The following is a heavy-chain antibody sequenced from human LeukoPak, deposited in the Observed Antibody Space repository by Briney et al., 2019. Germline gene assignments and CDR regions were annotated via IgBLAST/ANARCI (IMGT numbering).Heavy chain of an antibody. D-gene: IGHD5-18*01. CDR3: ARTTEGGYSYGYFYYYYMDV. J-gene: IGHJ6*03. CDR2: IIPILGTA. V-gene: IGHV1-69*13. Sequence: GASVKVSCKASGGTFSSYAISWVRQAPGQGLEWMGGIIPILGTANYAQKFQGRVTITADESTSTAYMELSSLRSEDTAVYYCARTTEGGYSYGYFYYYYMDVWGKGTTVTVSS. CDR1: GGTFSSYA.